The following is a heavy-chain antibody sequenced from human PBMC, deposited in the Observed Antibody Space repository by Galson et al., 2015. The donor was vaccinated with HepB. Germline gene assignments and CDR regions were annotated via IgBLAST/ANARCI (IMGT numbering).Heavy chain of an antibody. CDR3: AKDPDIYGSGIFDY. D-gene: IGHD3-10*01. J-gene: IGHJ4*02. CDR2: ISYDGSNK. Sequence: SLRLSCAASGFTFSSYGMHWVRQAPGKGLEWVAVISYDGSNKYYADSVTGRFTISRDNSKNTLYLQMNSLRAEDTAVYYCAKDPDIYGSGIFDYWGQGTLVTVSS. V-gene: IGHV3-30*18. CDR1: GFTFSSYG.